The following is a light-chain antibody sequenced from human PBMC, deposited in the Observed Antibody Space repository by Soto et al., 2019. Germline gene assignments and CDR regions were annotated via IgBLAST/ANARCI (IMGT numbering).Light chain of an antibody. CDR1: QSISSW. V-gene: IGKV1-5*03. CDR2: KAS. Sequence: DIQMTQSPSTLSASVGDRVTITCRASQSISSWLAWYQQKPGKAPKLLIYKASSLESWVPSRFSGSGSGTEFTLTISSLQPDDVATYYCQQYDSDLYTFGQGTKLEIK. CDR3: QQYDSDLYT. J-gene: IGKJ2*01.